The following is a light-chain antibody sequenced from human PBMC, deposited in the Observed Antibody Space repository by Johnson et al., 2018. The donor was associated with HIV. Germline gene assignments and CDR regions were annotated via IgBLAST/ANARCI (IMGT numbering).Light chain of an antibody. V-gene: IGLV1-44*01. CDR1: NSNIGSNA. CDR3: AAWDDSLNGYV. J-gene: IGLJ1*01. CDR2: RNN. Sequence: QSVLTQPPSASGTPRQRVSISCSGSNSNIGSNAVNWYQHLPGTAPKLLIYRNNQRPSGVPDRFSGSKSGTSASLAISGLQHEDEAHYYCAAWDDSLNGYVFGTGTKVTVL.